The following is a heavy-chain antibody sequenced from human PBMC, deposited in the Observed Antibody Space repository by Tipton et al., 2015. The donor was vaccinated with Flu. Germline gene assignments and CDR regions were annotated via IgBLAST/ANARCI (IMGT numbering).Heavy chain of an antibody. Sequence: GEALGTHYWTWFRQPAGERLEWIGRIFATGTAIYNPSLRSRVTMSVDTSKNQFSLNLTSVTAADTAVYYCARLDPTGPQDCWGQGILVTVSS. V-gene: IGHV4-4*07. CDR3: ARLDPTGPQDC. CDR1: GEALGTHY. CDR2: IFATGTA. D-gene: IGHD2-8*02. J-gene: IGHJ4*02.